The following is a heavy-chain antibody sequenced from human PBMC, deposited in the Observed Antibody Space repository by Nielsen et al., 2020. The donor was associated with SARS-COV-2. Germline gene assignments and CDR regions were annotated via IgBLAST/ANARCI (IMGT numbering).Heavy chain of an antibody. Sequence: SETLSLTCTVSGGSISSYYWSWIQQPPGKGLEWIGYIYYSGSTNYNPSLKSRVTISVDTSKNQFSLKLSSVTAVDTAVYYCARVGSSGYFRHYFDYWGQGTLVTVSS. V-gene: IGHV4-59*01. CDR1: GGSISSYY. CDR3: ARVGSSGYFRHYFDY. J-gene: IGHJ4*02. D-gene: IGHD3-22*01. CDR2: IYYSGST.